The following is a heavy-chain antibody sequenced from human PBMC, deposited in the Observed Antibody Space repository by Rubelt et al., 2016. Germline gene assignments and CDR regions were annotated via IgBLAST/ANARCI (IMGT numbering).Heavy chain of an antibody. CDR2: IWYDGSNK. Sequence: APGKGLEWVAVIWYDGSNKYYADSVKGRFTISRHSSKNILFLQMNSLRPADTAVYYCARGVGFGAPYFDTWGQGTPVSVSS. V-gene: IGHV3-33*01. CDR3: ARGVGFGAPYFDT. D-gene: IGHD3-10*01. J-gene: IGHJ4*02.